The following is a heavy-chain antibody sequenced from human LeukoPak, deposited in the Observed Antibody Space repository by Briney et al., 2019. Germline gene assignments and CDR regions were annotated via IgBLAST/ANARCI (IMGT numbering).Heavy chain of an antibody. CDR2: ISASGSSV. CDR1: DFTFKNFS. CDR3: ARLTWNDDDY. Sequence: GGSLRLSCSASDFTFKNFSMNWVRQAPGKGPEWVSSISASGSSVYYADSVKGRFSISRDNSKNTLYLQMGSLRAEDMAVYYCARLTWNDDDYWGQGTLVTVSS. D-gene: IGHD1-1*01. J-gene: IGHJ4*02. V-gene: IGHV3-21*01.